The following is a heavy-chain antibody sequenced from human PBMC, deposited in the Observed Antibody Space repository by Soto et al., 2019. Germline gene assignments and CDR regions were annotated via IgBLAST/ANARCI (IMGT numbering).Heavy chain of an antibody. V-gene: IGHV4-61*01. Sequence: SETLSLTCTVSGGSVSSGSYYWSWIRQPPGKGLEWIGYIYYSGSTNYNPSLKSRVTISVDTSKNQFSLKLSSVTAADTAVYYCARGGYSGSYYYYYMDVWGKGTTVTVSS. CDR1: GGSVSSGSYY. D-gene: IGHD1-26*01. J-gene: IGHJ6*03. CDR3: ARGGYSGSYYYYYMDV. CDR2: IYYSGST.